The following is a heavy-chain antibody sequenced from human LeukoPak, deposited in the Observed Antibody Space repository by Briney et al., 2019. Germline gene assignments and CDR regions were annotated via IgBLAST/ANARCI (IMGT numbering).Heavy chain of an antibody. D-gene: IGHD3-22*01. CDR3: ARDTYDSSGYSPHAFDI. CDR2: ISSSSTI. V-gene: IGHV3-48*01. CDR1: GFTFSSYS. Sequence: GGSLRLSCAASGFTFSSYSMNWVRQAPGKGLEWVSYISSSSTIYYADSVKGRFTISRDNAKNSLYLQMNSLRAEDTAVYYCARDTYDSSGYSPHAFDIWGQGTMVTVSS. J-gene: IGHJ3*02.